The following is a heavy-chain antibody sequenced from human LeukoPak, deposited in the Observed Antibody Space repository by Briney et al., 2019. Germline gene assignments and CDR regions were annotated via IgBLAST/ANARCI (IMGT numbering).Heavy chain of an antibody. CDR2: ITSSGTDT. CDR3: AKHARYGSGSYSNYHMDV. J-gene: IGHJ6*03. Sequence: GGSLRLSCAASGFTFSSYAMSWVRQAPGKGLEWVSGITSSGTDTYYADSVKGRFTISRDNSKNTLYLQMNSLRAEDTAVYYCAKHARYGSGSYSNYHMDVWGKGTTVTVSS. V-gene: IGHV3-23*01. CDR1: GFTFSSYA. D-gene: IGHD3-10*01.